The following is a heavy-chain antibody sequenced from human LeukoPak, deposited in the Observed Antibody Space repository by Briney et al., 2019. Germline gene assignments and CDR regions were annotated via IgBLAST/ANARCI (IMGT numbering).Heavy chain of an antibody. J-gene: IGHJ4*02. D-gene: IGHD3-10*01. CDR2: IYPKSGDT. CDR1: GYNFNDHH. CDR3: VSHYGPGPV. V-gene: IGHV1-2*06. Sequence: ASVKVSCKTSGYNFNDHHVHWVRQAPGQGLEWMGRIYPKSGDTDYPQKFQIRAIMTRDTSITTAYMELTSLRSDDTAVYYCVSHYGPGPVWGQGTLVTVS.